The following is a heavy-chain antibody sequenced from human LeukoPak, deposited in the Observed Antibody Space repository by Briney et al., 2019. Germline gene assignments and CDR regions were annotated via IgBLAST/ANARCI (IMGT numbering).Heavy chain of an antibody. J-gene: IGHJ4*02. D-gene: IGHD5-12*01. CDR3: ARDRYSGYAYDY. Sequence: GGSLRLSCAASGFTFSSYSMIWVRQAPGKGLEWVSSISGSTTYIYYTDSLKGRFTISRDNAKNSLFLQMSSLRAEDTAVYYCARDRYSGYAYDYWDQGTLVTVSS. V-gene: IGHV3-21*01. CDR1: GFTFSSYS. CDR2: ISGSTTYI.